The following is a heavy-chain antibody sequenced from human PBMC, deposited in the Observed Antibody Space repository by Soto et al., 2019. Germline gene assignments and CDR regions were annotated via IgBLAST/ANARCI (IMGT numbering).Heavy chain of an antibody. Sequence: EVQLVESGGGLVQPGRSLRLYCAASGFTFDDYAMHWVLQVPGKGLEWVSGINWNSGSIGYADSVKGRFAISRDNAKNSLHLQMNSLRAEDTAFYYCVKDESINWYSGHFRHWGQGTLVTVSS. D-gene: IGHD6-13*01. CDR3: VKDESINWYSGHFRH. J-gene: IGHJ1*01. CDR1: GFTFDDYA. CDR2: INWNSGSI. V-gene: IGHV3-9*01.